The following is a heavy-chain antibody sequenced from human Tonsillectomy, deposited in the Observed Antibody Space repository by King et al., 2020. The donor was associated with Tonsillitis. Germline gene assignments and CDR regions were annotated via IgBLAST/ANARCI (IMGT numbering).Heavy chain of an antibody. J-gene: IGHJ4*02. Sequence: VQLVESGGGLVQPGGSLRLSCAASGFTFSSYAMSWVRQAPGKGLEWVSAISGSSGSTYYADSVKGRFTISRDNSKNTLYLQMKSLRAEDTAVYYCAKDLRGYCSSTSCSLYFDYWGQGTLVTVSS. V-gene: IGHV3-23*04. D-gene: IGHD2-2*01. CDR2: ISGSSGST. CDR3: AKDLRGYCSSTSCSLYFDY. CDR1: GFTFSSYA.